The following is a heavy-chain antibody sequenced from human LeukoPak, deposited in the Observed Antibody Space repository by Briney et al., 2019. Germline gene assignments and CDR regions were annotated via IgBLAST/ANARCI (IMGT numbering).Heavy chain of an antibody. J-gene: IGHJ4*02. V-gene: IGHV4-34*01. CDR1: GFTFSNYA. CDR3: ARGGVLKSVDY. Sequence: GSLRLSCAASGFTFSNYAMRWVRQAPGKGLEWIGEINHSGSTNYNPSLKSRVTISVDTSKNQFSLRLSSVTAADTAVYYCARGGVLKSVDYWGQGTLVTVSS. D-gene: IGHD3-16*01. CDR2: INHSGST.